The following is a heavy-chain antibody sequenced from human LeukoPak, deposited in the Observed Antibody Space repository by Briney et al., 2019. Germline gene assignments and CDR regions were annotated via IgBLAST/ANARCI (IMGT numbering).Heavy chain of an antibody. CDR2: IYYSGST. Sequence: SSETLSLTCTVSGGSISSSSYYWGWIRQPPGKGLEWIGSIYYSGSTYYNPSLKSRVTISVDTSKNQFSLKLSSVTAADTAVYYCARGFRGTMTTVTQTSYYFDYWGQGTLVTVSS. D-gene: IGHD4-17*01. V-gene: IGHV4-39*01. J-gene: IGHJ4*02. CDR1: GGSISSSSYY. CDR3: ARGFRGTMTTVTQTSYYFDY.